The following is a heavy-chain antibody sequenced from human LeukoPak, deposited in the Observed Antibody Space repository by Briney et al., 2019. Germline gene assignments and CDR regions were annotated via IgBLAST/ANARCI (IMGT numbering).Heavy chain of an antibody. J-gene: IGHJ4*02. D-gene: IGHD3-22*01. CDR1: GFTFSSYS. Sequence: GGSLRLSCAASGFTFSSYSMNWVRQAPGKGLEWVSSISSSSSYIYYADSVKGRFTISRDNAKNSLYLQMNSLRAEDTAVYYCARDYSSGYPDFDHWGQGTLVTVSS. CDR2: ISSSSSYI. CDR3: ARDYSSGYPDFDH. V-gene: IGHV3-21*01.